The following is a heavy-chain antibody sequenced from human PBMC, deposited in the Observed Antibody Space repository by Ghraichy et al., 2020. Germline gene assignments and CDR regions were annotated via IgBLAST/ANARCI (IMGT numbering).Heavy chain of an antibody. V-gene: IGHV4-59*01. CDR2: ISNDGTT. D-gene: IGHD3-3*02. Sequence: GALSLTCTVSGASITTSSWNWIRQIPGKGLEWIGYISNDGTTNYNPSLESRVTISIDTSRNQFSLNLNSVTAADTAVYFCARDFASSAFGFWGQGTLVTVSS. CDR3: ARDFASSAFGF. CDR1: GASITTSS. J-gene: IGHJ4*02.